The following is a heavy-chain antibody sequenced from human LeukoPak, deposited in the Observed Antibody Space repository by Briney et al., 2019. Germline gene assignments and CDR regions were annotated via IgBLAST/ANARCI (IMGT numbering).Heavy chain of an antibody. Sequence: GGSLRLSCAAYGFTFSIYAMSWVRQAPGKGLEWVSAISGSGGSTYYADSVKGRFTISRDNSKNTLYLQMNSLRAEDTAVYYCARTSHSGSYYVSWGQGTLVTVSS. CDR2: ISGSGGST. V-gene: IGHV3-23*01. J-gene: IGHJ4*02. CDR3: ARTSHSGSYYVS. CDR1: GFTFSIYA. D-gene: IGHD1-26*01.